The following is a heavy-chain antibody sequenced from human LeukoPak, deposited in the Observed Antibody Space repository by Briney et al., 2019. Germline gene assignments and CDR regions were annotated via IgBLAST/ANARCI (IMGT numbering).Heavy chain of an antibody. CDR3: ARAQHFRLYDSSGYHPY. D-gene: IGHD3-22*01. Sequence: GGSLRLSCAASGFIFSSYSMNWVRQAPGKGLEWVSYISSSGSTIYYADSVKGRFTIPRDNAKNSLFLQMNSLRAEDTAVYFCARAQHFRLYDSSGYHPYWGQGTLVTVSS. J-gene: IGHJ4*02. CDR1: GFIFSSYS. V-gene: IGHV3-48*01. CDR2: ISSSGSTI.